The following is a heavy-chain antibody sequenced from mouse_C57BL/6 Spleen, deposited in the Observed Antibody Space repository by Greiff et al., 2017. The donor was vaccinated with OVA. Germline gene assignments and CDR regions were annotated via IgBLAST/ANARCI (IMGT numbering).Heavy chain of an antibody. CDR3: ARETTVMDYAMDY. Sequence: QVQLKQPGAELVKPGASVKLSCKASGYTFTSYWMHWVKQRPGQGLEWIGMIHPNSGSTNYNEKFKSKATLAVDKSSSTAYMQLSSLTSEDSAVYYCARETTVMDYAMDYWGQGTSVTVSS. D-gene: IGHD1-1*01. V-gene: IGHV1-64*01. CDR1: GYTFTSYW. J-gene: IGHJ4*01. CDR2: IHPNSGST.